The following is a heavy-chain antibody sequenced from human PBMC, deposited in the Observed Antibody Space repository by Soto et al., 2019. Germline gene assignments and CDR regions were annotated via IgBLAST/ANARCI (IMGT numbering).Heavy chain of an antibody. CDR2: IIPMFGSA. CDR1: GGTFSNYA. CDR3: ARGGDIVLVPTDISWFDP. Sequence: SVKVSCKASGGTFSNYAISWVRQAPGQGLEWMGGIIPMFGSANYAQKFQGRVTITADESTSTAYMELSSLRSEDTAVYYCARGGDIVLVPTDISWFDPWGQGTLVTVS. D-gene: IGHD2-2*01. J-gene: IGHJ5*02. V-gene: IGHV1-69*13.